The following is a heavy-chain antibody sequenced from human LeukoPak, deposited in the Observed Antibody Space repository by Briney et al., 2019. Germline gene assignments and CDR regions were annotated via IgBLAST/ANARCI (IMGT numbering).Heavy chain of an antibody. J-gene: IGHJ5*02. D-gene: IGHD3-10*01. Sequence: PSETLSLTCTVSGGSISSYYWNWIRQPPGKGLEWIGYIYYSGSTNYNPSLKSRVTISVDTSKNQFSLKLSSVTAADTAVYYCARQSITVIRGVLINWFDPWGQGTLVTVSS. V-gene: IGHV4-59*08. CDR3: ARQSITVIRGVLINWFDP. CDR2: IYYSGST. CDR1: GGSISSYY.